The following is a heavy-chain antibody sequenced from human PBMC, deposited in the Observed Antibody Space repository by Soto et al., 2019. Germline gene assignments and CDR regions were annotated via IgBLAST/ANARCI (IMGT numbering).Heavy chain of an antibody. J-gene: IGHJ1*01. D-gene: IGHD3-22*01. V-gene: IGHV3-53*01. CDR1: GFTVSSTY. CDR2: IYSGGST. CDR3: ARDRVESGYPEYFQH. Sequence: SQRLSGAASGFTVSSTYMSSVRQAPGKGLEWVSVIYSGGSTYYADSVKGRFTISRDNSKNTLYLQMNSLRAEDTAVYYCARDRVESGYPEYFQHWGQGTLVTVSS.